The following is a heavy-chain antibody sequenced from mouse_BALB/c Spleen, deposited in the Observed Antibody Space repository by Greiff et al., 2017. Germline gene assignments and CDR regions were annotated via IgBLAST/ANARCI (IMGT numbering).Heavy chain of an antibody. CDR3: ARDRGERKITTVVDWYFDV. Sequence: EVQRVESGGGLVKPGGSLKLSCAASGFTFSDYYMYWVRQTPEKRLEWVATISDGGSYTYYPDSVKGRFTISRDNAKNNLYLQMSSLKSEDTAMYYCARDRGERKITTVVDWYFDVWGAGTTVTVSS. V-gene: IGHV5-4*02. J-gene: IGHJ1*01. D-gene: IGHD1-1*01. CDR2: ISDGGSYT. CDR1: GFTFSDYY.